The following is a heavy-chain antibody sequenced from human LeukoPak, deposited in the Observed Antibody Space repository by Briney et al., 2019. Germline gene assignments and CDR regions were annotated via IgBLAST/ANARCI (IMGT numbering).Heavy chain of an antibody. Sequence: TGGSLRLSCAASGFTFSNYGMHWARQAPGKGLEWVTVISYDGSYKYYADSVKGRFTISRDNSKNTLYLQMNSLRAEDTAVYYCAKEKVVVVPAAILDYWGQGTLVTVSS. D-gene: IGHD2-2*01. CDR2: ISYDGSYK. J-gene: IGHJ4*02. CDR3: AKEKVVVVPAAILDY. CDR1: GFTFSNYG. V-gene: IGHV3-30*18.